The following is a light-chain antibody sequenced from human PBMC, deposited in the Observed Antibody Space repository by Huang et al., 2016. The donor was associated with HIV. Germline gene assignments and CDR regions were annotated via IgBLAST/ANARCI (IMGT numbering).Light chain of an antibody. V-gene: IGKV2-29*02. J-gene: IGKJ4*01. CDR2: EVS. CDR1: QSLLHTDGKTY. Sequence: DVVMTQTPVSLSVTPGQAASISCKSSQSLLHTDGKTYLYWFLQKPGQSPPLLIYEVSRRFSGVPDRFRGSGSGTTFTLIISRVEAEDVGIYFCMQGTHLPLTFGGGTKVEIK. CDR3: MQGTHLPLT.